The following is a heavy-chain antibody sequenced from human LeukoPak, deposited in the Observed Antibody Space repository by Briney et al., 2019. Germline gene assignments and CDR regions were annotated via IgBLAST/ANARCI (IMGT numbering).Heavy chain of an antibody. CDR2: INHSGST. CDR3: ARGQRYCSSTSCYFCWGCNRFDP. Sequence: SETLSRTCAVYGGSFSGYYWSWIRQPPGKGLEWIGEINHSGSTNYNPSLKSRVTISVDTSKNQFSLKLSSVTAADTAVYYCARGQRYCSSTSCYFCWGCNRFDPWGQGTLVTVSS. J-gene: IGHJ5*02. D-gene: IGHD2-2*01. V-gene: IGHV4-34*01. CDR1: GGSFSGYY.